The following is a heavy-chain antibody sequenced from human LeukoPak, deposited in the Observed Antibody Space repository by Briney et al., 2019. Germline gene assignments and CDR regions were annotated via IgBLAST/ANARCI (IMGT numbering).Heavy chain of an antibody. CDR2: ISSNGGST. J-gene: IGHJ6*02. V-gene: IGHV3-64*01. Sequence: GGSLRLSCVASGFTFSSYAMHWVRLAPGKGLEYVSGISSNGGSTYYANSMKDRFNISRDNSKNTLYLQMGSLRAEDTAVYHCARAGRNDASLGMDVWGQGTTVTVSS. D-gene: IGHD1-1*01. CDR1: GFTFSSYA. CDR3: ARAGRNDASLGMDV.